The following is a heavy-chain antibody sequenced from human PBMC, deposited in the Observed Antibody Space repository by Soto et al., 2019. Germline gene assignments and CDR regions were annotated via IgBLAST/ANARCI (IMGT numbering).Heavy chain of an antibody. J-gene: IGHJ3*02. CDR1: GFTFSSYG. CDR2: ISYDGSNK. D-gene: IGHD3-22*01. Sequence: GGSLRLSCAASGFTFSSYGMHWVRQAPGKGLEWVAVISYDGSNKYYADSVKGRFTISRDNSKNTLYLQMNSLRAEDTAVYYCAKALPPRGLNYYDNAFDIWGQGTMVT. V-gene: IGHV3-30*18. CDR3: AKALPPRGLNYYDNAFDI.